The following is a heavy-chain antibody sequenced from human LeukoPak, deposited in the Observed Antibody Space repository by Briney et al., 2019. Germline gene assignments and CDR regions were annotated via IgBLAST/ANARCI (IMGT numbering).Heavy chain of an antibody. J-gene: IGHJ6*02. CDR1: GFTFSSYW. Sequence: PGGSLRLSCAASGFTFSSYWMSWVRQAPGKGLEGVANIKQDGSGKYYVDSVKGRFTISRDNAKNSLYLQMNSLRAEDTAVYYCARDRITMVRGVNYGMDVWGQGTTVTVSS. CDR2: IKQDGSGK. CDR3: ARDRITMVRGVNYGMDV. V-gene: IGHV3-7*01. D-gene: IGHD3-10*01.